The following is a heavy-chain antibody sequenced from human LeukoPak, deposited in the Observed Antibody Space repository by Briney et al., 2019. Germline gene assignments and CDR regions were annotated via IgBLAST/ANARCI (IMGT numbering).Heavy chain of an antibody. CDR3: ARGGGDDAFDI. CDR1: GYTFSNYG. V-gene: IGHV3-33*01. J-gene: IGHJ3*02. D-gene: IGHD3-10*01. CDR2: IWFDGSNK. Sequence: GGSLRLSCAASGYTFSNYGMHWVRQAPGKGLEWVAVIWFDGSNKYYADSVKGRSTISRDNSKSTLYLQLNSLRAEDTAVYYCARGGGDDAFDIWGQGTMVTVSS.